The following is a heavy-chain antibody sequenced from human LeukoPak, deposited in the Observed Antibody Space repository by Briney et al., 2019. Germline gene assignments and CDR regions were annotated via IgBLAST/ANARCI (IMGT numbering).Heavy chain of an antibody. J-gene: IGHJ5*02. V-gene: IGHV3-23*01. D-gene: IGHD6-13*01. CDR2: ISGSGGST. CDR1: GFTFTTYG. Sequence: GGTLRLSCAASGFTFTTYGMNWVRQAPGKGLEWVSAISGSGGSTYYADSVKGRFTISRDNSKNTLYLQMNSLRAEDTAVYYCAKGSSLHWFDPWGQGTLVTVSS. CDR3: AKGSSLHWFDP.